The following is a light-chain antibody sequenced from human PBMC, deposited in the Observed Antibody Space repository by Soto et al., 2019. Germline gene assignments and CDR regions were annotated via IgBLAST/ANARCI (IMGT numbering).Light chain of an antibody. CDR2: DVS. CDR1: SSDVGNYDY. Sequence: QSALTQPASVSGSPGQSITISCTGISSDVGNYDYVSWYQQHPGKAPKLMICDVSNRPSGVSNRFSGSKSGNTASLTISGLQAEDEADYYCTSYAGARTYVFGTGTKVTVL. V-gene: IGLV2-14*01. J-gene: IGLJ1*01. CDR3: TSYAGARTYV.